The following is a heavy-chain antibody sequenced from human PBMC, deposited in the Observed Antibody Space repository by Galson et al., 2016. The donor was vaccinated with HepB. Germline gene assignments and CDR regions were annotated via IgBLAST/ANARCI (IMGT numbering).Heavy chain of an antibody. CDR1: GYTFTIYA. CDR3: EREEVGYCSSISCFSYYGMDF. Sequence: SVKVSCKASGYTFTIYAMHWVRQAPGQRLEWMGWINTGNGDTKYSQKFQGRVTITRDTSASTAYMELSSLRSEDTAVYYCEREEVGYCSSISCFSYYGMDFWGQGTTVTVSS. J-gene: IGHJ6*02. D-gene: IGHD2-2*01. V-gene: IGHV1-3*04. CDR2: INTGNGDT.